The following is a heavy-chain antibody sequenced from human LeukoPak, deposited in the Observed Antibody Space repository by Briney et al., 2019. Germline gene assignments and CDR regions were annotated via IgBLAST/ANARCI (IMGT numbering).Heavy chain of an antibody. J-gene: IGHJ6*04. CDR3: ARGVGLRYFDWHSYYGMDV. CDR2: IYYSGST. D-gene: IGHD3-9*01. V-gene: IGHV4-31*03. Sequence: SQTLSLTCTVSGGSISSGGYYWSWIRQHPGKGLEWIGYIYYSGSTYYNPSPKSRVTISVDTSKNQFSLKLSSVTAADTAVYYCARGVGLRYFDWHSYYGMDVWGKGTTVTVSS. CDR1: GGSISSGGYY.